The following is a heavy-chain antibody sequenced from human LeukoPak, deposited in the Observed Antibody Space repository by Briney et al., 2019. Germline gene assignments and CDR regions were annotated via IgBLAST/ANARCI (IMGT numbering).Heavy chain of an antibody. J-gene: IGHJ4*02. V-gene: IGHV3-23*01. CDR2: ISGSGGST. CDR3: AKVMGYIVVVPAASYGFDY. CDR1: GFTFSSYA. D-gene: IGHD2-2*01. Sequence: PGGSLRLSCTASGFTFSSYAMSWVRQAPGKGLEWVSAISGSGGSTYYADSVKGRFTISRDNSKNTLYLQMNSLRAEDTAVYYCAKVMGYIVVVPAASYGFDYWGQGTLVTVSS.